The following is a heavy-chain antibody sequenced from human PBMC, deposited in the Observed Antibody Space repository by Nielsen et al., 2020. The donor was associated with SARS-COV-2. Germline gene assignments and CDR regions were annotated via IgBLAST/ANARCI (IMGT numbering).Heavy chain of an antibody. Sequence: WVRQAPGQGLEWMGWINTNTGNPTYAQGFTGRFVFSLDTSVSTAYLQISSLKAEDTAVYYCARARGNSGYDAWYGGYVEVSDWYFDLWGRGTLVTVSS. D-gene: IGHD4-17*01. CDR3: ARARGNSGYDAWYGGYVEVSDWYFDL. CDR2: INTNTGNP. J-gene: IGHJ2*01. V-gene: IGHV7-4-1*02.